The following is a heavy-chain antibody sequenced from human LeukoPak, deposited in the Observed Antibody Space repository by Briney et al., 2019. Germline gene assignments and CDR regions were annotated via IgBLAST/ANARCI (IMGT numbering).Heavy chain of an antibody. D-gene: IGHD2-15*01. CDR3: ARPLLSVAATNYYYGMDV. V-gene: IGHV1-69*01. CDR1: GGXFSSYA. CDR2: IIPIFGTA. J-gene: IGHJ6*02. Sequence: GASVKVSCKASGGXFSSYAISWVRQAPGQGLEWMGGIIPIFGTANYAQKFQGRVTITADESTSTAYMELSSLRSEDTAVYYCARPLLSVAATNYYYGMDVWGQGTTVTVSS.